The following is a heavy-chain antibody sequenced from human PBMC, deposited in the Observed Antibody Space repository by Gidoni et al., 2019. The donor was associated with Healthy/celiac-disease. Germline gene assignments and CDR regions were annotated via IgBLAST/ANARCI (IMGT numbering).Heavy chain of an antibody. J-gene: IGHJ6*02. CDR2: IYYSGST. CDR1: GGSVRSCSYY. D-gene: IGHD1-26*01. CDR3: AAGRWELSHGPLGMDV. Sequence: QVQLQESGPGLVKPSATLSLTCTVPGGSVRSCSYYWSWIRQPPGKGLEWIGYIYYSGSTNYNPSLKSRVTISVDTSKNQFSLKLSSVTAADTDVYYCAAGRWELSHGPLGMDVWGQGTTVTVSS. V-gene: IGHV4-61*01.